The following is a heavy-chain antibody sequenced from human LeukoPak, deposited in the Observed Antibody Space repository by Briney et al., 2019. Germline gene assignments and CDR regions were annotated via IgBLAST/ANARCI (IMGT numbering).Heavy chain of an antibody. Sequence: PSETLSLTCTVSGGSISNYYWSWIRQPPGKGLEWIGFISYSGSTNYNPSLTSRVTISVDTSKSQFSLKLSSVTAADTAVYYCARHYYGSGSYSVDFDYWGQGTLVTVSS. CDR2: ISYSGST. V-gene: IGHV4-59*08. CDR3: ARHYYGSGSYSVDFDY. CDR1: GGSISNYY. D-gene: IGHD3-10*01. J-gene: IGHJ4*02.